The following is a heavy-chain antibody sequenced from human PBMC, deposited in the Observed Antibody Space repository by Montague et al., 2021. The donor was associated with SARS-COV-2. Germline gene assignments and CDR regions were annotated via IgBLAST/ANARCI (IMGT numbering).Heavy chain of an antibody. V-gene: IGHV3-21*06. CDR2: ISGSGADI. J-gene: IGHJ4*02. Sequence: SLRLSCSASGFTFNSYTMNWVRQAPGKGLEWVASISGSGADIYYAPSLEGRFTISRDNARNSLFLQMSSLRADDTALYYCARWRWQQSEFDYWGQGTLVTVSS. D-gene: IGHD5-24*01. CDR1: GFTFNSYT. CDR3: ARWRWQQSEFDY.